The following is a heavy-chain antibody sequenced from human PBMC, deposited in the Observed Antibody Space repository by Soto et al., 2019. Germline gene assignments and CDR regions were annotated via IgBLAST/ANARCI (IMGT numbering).Heavy chain of an antibody. CDR3: VRGAAGDSSLVTYHFDS. V-gene: IGHV1-2*02. D-gene: IGHD3-16*01. J-gene: IGHJ4*02. CDR2: INPHSGGT. Sequence: ASVQVSCKASGYTFIDRYLHWVRQAPGQGLEWMGWINPHSGGTNYAQKFQGRVTMTRDTSISTAFMDLSRLRSDDTAVYYCVRGAAGDSSLVTYHFDSWGQGTLVTVSS. CDR1: GYTFIDRY.